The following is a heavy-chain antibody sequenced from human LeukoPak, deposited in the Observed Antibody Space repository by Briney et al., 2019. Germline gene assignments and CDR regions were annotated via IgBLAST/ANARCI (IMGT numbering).Heavy chain of an antibody. D-gene: IGHD3-9*01. CDR1: GFTFSSYE. CDR3: AKCILTGYYKGYMDV. CDR2: ISGSGGST. Sequence: PGGSLRLSCAASGFTFSSYEMSWVRQAPGKGLEWVSAISGSGGSTYYADSVKGRFTISRDNSKNTLYLQMNSLRAEDTAVYYCAKCILTGYYKGYMDVWGKGTTVTISS. V-gene: IGHV3-23*01. J-gene: IGHJ6*03.